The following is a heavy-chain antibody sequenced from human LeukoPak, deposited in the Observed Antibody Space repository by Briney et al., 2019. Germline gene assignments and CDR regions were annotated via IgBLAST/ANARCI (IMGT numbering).Heavy chain of an antibody. D-gene: IGHD3-10*01. J-gene: IGHJ5*02. V-gene: IGHV1-8*01. Sequence: ASVKVSCKASGYTFTSYDINWVRQATGQGPEWMGWMNPNSGNTGYAQKFQGRVTMTRNTSISTAYMELSSLRSEDTAVYYCARAYYGSGSYWSPGWFDPWGQGTLVTVSS. CDR3: ARAYYGSGSYWSPGWFDP. CDR1: GYTFTSYD. CDR2: MNPNSGNT.